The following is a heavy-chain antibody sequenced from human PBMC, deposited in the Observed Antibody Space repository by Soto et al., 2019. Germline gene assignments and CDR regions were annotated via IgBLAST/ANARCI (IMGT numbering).Heavy chain of an antibody. CDR2: IHYSGST. D-gene: IGHD4-17*01. V-gene: IGHV4-31*03. CDR1: GGSISTGGYY. CDR3: ARGLSVTIFDN. Sequence: QVQLQESGPGLVKPSQTLSLTCTVSGGSISTGGYYWTWIRQHPGKGLEWIGYIHYSGSTSYNQSLTSRVTISVDTYTNQFSLKMSSVTAADTAVYYCARGLSVTIFDNWGQGTLVTVSS. J-gene: IGHJ4*02.